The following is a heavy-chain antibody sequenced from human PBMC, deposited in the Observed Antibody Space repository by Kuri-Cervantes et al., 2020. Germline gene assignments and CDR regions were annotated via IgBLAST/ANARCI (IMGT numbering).Heavy chain of an antibody. Sequence: GESLKISCAASGFTFSDHYMDWVRQAPGKGLEWVGRIKNKANSYTTEYAASVKGRFTISRDDSKNTLYLQMNSLKTEDTAVYYCTRHTGFNSTSSYYYYMDVWGKGTTVTVSS. CDR1: GFTFSDHY. CDR2: IKNKANSYTT. D-gene: IGHD2-2*01. V-gene: IGHV3-72*01. J-gene: IGHJ6*03. CDR3: TRHTGFNSTSSYYYYMDV.